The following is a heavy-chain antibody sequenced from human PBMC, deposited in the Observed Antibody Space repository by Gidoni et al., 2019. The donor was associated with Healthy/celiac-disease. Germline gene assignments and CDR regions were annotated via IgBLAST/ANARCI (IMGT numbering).Heavy chain of an antibody. CDR3: ARDYGDHCFDY. D-gene: IGHD4-17*01. V-gene: IGHV3-21*01. Sequence: EVQLVESGGGLVKPGGSLRPPCAASGFTFSSYSMNWVRQAPGKGLEWVSSISSSSSYIYYADSVKGRFTISRDNAKNSLYLQMNSLRAEDTAVYYCARDYGDHCFDYWGQGTLVTVSS. CDR1: GFTFSSYS. J-gene: IGHJ4*02. CDR2: ISSSSSYI.